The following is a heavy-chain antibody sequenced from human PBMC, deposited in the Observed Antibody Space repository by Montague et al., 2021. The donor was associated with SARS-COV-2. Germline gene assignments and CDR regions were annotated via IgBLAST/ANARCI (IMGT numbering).Heavy chain of an antibody. V-gene: IGHV4-59*01. J-gene: IGHJ5*02. CDR3: AREDRWNWFDP. CDR2: ISHRGST. CDR1: GDSINRSS. D-gene: IGHD5-24*01. Sequence: SETLSLTCTVSGDSINRSSWSWIRQPPGKGLEWLGYISHRGSTNYNPSLETRVTISVDPSKNQFSLKLSSVTAADTAVYYCAREDRWNWFDPWGQGTLVIVSS.